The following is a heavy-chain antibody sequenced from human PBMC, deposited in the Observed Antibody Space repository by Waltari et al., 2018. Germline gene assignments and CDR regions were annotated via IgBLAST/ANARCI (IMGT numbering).Heavy chain of an antibody. CDR1: GFTFSSYS. D-gene: IGHD2-21*01. V-gene: IGHV3-21*01. CDR3: ATAGAYSPQGGRYYYDS. Sequence: EVQLVESGGGLVKPGGSLRLSCAASGFTFSSYSMNWVRQAPGKGLEWVSSISSSSSYIYYADSVKGRFTISRDNAKNSLYLQMNSLRAEDTAVYYCATAGAYSPQGGRYYYDSWGQGTVVSVS. J-gene: IGHJ4*02. CDR2: ISSSSSYI.